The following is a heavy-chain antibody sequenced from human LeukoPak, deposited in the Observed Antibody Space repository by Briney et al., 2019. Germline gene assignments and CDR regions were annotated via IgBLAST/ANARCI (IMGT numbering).Heavy chain of an antibody. Sequence: SETLSLTCTVSGGSISSYYWSWIRQPAGKGLEWIGRIYTSGSTYYNPSLKSRATISVDTSKNQFSLKLSSVTAADTAVYYCARTLLWFGESYFDYWGQGTLVTVSS. D-gene: IGHD3-10*01. CDR2: IYTSGST. J-gene: IGHJ4*02. CDR3: ARTLLWFGESYFDY. V-gene: IGHV4-4*07. CDR1: GGSISSYY.